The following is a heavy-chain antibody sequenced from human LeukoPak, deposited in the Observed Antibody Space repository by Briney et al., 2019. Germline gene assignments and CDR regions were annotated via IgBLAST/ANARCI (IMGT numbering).Heavy chain of an antibody. CDR2: IGSSSSSTI. Sequence: GGSLRLSCAASGFTFSSYSMNWVRQAPGKGLEWVSYIGSSSSSTIYYADSVKGRFTISRNNAKNSLFLQMNSLRADDTAVYYCARLRGYSYGYADYWGQGILVTVSS. D-gene: IGHD5-18*01. V-gene: IGHV3-48*04. CDR1: GFTFSSYS. CDR3: ARLRGYSYGYADY. J-gene: IGHJ4*02.